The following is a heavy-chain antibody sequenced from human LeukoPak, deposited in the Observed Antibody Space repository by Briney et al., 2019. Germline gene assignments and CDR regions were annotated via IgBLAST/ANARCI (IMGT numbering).Heavy chain of an antibody. CDR3: AGQYSSSWYMSAFDI. J-gene: IGHJ3*02. D-gene: IGHD6-13*01. V-gene: IGHV4-59*01. CDR2: IYYSGST. Sequence: SETLSLTCTVSGGSISSYYWSWIRQPPGKGLEWIGYIYYSGSTNYNPSLNSRVTISVDTSKNQFSLKLSSVTAADTAVYYCAGQYSSSWYMSAFDIWGQGTMVTVSS. CDR1: GGSISSYY.